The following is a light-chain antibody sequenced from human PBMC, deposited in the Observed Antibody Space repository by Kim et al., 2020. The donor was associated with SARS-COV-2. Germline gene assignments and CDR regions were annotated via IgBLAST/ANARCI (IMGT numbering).Light chain of an antibody. CDR2: AAS. Sequence: DIQMTQSPSSLSASVGDRVTITCRASQSISSYLNWYQQKPGKAPKLLIYAASSLQSGVPSRFSGSGSGTDFTLTISSLQPEDFATYYCQQSSTFGQGTKEDIK. V-gene: IGKV1-39*01. CDR3: QQSST. J-gene: IGKJ1*01. CDR1: QSISSY.